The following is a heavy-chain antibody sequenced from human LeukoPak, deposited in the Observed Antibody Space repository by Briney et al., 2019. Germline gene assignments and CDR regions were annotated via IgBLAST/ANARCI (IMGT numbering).Heavy chain of an antibody. D-gene: IGHD3-9*01. J-gene: IGHJ4*02. CDR1: AFSFSSYW. CDR3: ARDSEYHYDILTGPGIFDY. Sequence: GGSLRLSCAASAFSFSSYWMSWVRQAPGKGLEWVANINQDGSEKYYVDSVKGRFTISRDNAKNSLYLQMNSLRAEDTAVYYCARDSEYHYDILTGPGIFDYWGQGTLVTVSS. CDR2: INQDGSEK. V-gene: IGHV3-7*01.